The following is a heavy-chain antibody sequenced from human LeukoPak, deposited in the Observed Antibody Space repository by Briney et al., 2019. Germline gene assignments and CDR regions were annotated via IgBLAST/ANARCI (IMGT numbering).Heavy chain of an antibody. CDR3: ARPAVTTDAFDI. Sequence: SCKAXXYTXTGYYMHWVRQAPGQGLEWMGWINPNSGGTNYAQKFQGRVTMTRDTSISTAYMELSRLRSDDTAVYYCARPAVTTDAFDIWGQGTMVTVSS. CDR2: INPNSGGT. V-gene: IGHV1-2*02. D-gene: IGHD1-14*01. J-gene: IGHJ3*02. CDR1: XYTXTGYY.